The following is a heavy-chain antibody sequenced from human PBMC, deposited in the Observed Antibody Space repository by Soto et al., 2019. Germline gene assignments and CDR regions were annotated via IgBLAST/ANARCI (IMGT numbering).Heavy chain of an antibody. CDR1: GFTLSSYA. CDR2: ISYDGSNK. D-gene: IGHD1-26*01. J-gene: IGHJ3*02. CDR3: ARVGIVGATLGAFDI. Sequence: GGSLRLSCAASGFTLSSYAMHWVRQAPGKGLEWVAVISYDGSNKYYADSVKGRFTISRDNSKNTLYLQMNSLRAEDTAVYYCARVGIVGATLGAFDIWGQGTMVTVSS. V-gene: IGHV3-30-3*01.